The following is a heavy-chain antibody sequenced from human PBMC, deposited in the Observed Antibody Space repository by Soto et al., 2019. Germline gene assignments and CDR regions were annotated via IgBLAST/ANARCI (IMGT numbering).Heavy chain of an antibody. Sequence: SETLSLTCTVSGGSLSSYYWSWIRQPPGKRLEWIGYIYYSGSTNYNPSLKSRVTISVDTSKNQFSLKLSSVTAADTAVYYCARRYGDCFDYWGQGTLVTVSS. CDR2: IYYSGST. CDR1: GGSLSSYY. J-gene: IGHJ4*02. D-gene: IGHD4-17*01. V-gene: IGHV4-59*08. CDR3: ARRYGDCFDY.